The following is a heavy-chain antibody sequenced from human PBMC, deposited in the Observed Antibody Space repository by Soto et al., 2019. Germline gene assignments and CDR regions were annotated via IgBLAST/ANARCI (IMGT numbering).Heavy chain of an antibody. CDR1: VFTFSTYH. J-gene: IGHJ6*02. Sequence: SLRLSCSASVFTFSTYHMNWLRQAPGKGLEWVSYIHSGGSRIYYADSVKGRFTISRDNAKNSLYLQMNSLRAEDTAVYYCARDGSTVTTNYHYAMDVWGQGTTVTVSS. D-gene: IGHD4-17*01. V-gene: IGHV3-48*03. CDR2: IHSGGSRI. CDR3: ARDGSTVTTNYHYAMDV.